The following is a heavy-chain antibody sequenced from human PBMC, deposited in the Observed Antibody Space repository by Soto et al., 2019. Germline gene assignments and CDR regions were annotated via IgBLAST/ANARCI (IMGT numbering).Heavy chain of an antibody. V-gene: IGHV4-30-2*01. CDR1: GGSISRGGYS. CDR2: IYHSGST. J-gene: IGHJ4*02. D-gene: IGHD3-22*01. Sequence: SETLSLTCAVSGGSISRGGYSWSWIRQPPGKGLEWIGYIYHSGSTYYNPSLKSRVTISVDRSKNQFSLMLSSVTAADTAVYYCARDPMIWGQGTLVTVSS. CDR3: ARDPMI.